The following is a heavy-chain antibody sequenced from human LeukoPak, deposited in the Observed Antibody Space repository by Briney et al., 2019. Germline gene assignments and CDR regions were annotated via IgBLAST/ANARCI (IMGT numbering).Heavy chain of an antibody. CDR2: IHYSGST. CDR3: ARDGDFWSGYYSPYYGMDV. Sequence: SQTLSLTCTVSGGSISSGDYYWSWIRQPPGKGLEWIGYIHYSGSTSYNPSLKNRVIISVDTSKNQFSLKLSSVTAADTAVYYCARDGDFWSGYYSPYYGMDVWGQGTTVTVSS. D-gene: IGHD3-3*01. V-gene: IGHV4-30-4*01. CDR1: GGSISSGDYY. J-gene: IGHJ6*02.